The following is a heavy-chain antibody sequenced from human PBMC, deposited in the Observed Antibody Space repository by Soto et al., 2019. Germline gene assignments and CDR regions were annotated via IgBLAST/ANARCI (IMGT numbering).Heavy chain of an antibody. CDR2: IRSKAYSYAT. V-gene: IGHV3-73*02. D-gene: IGHD5-12*01. Sequence: EVQLVESGGGLVQPGGSLKLSCAASGFSFSGSAMYWVRQASGKGLEWVGRIRSKAYSYATAYGASLKGRFSIFRDDTKNTAYLQINSLKSEDTAVYYCLTSIRKATRDFDYWGQGTLVTVSS. CDR3: LTSIRKATRDFDY. CDR1: GFSFSGSA. J-gene: IGHJ4*02.